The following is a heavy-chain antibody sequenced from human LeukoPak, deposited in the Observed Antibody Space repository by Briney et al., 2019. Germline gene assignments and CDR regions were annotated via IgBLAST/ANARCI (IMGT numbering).Heavy chain of an antibody. Sequence: GGSLRLSCAASGFTFSSYGMHWVRQAPGKGLEWVAVISYDGSNKYYADSVKGRFTISRDNSKNTLYLQMSSLRAEDTAVYYCAKEYSSSWYYFGYWGQGTLVTVSS. CDR2: ISYDGSNK. D-gene: IGHD6-13*01. CDR3: AKEYSSSWYYFGY. J-gene: IGHJ4*02. V-gene: IGHV3-30*18. CDR1: GFTFSSYG.